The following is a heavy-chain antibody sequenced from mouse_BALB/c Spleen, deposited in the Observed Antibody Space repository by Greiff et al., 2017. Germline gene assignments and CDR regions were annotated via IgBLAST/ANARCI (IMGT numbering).Heavy chain of an antibody. V-gene: IGHV6-6*02. D-gene: IGHD1-2*01. CDR1: GFTFSNYW. CDR2: IRLKSNNYAT. J-gene: IGHJ3*01. CDR3: TTFITTATRFAY. Sequence: EVKLMESGGGLVQPGGSMKLSCVASGFTFSNYWMNWVRQSPEKGLEWVAEIRLKSNNYATHYAESVKGRFTISRDDSKSSVYLQMNNLRAEDTGIYYCTTFITTATRFAYWGQGTLVTVSA.